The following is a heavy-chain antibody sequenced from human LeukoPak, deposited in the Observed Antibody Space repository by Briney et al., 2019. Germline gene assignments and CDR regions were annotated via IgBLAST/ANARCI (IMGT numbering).Heavy chain of an antibody. J-gene: IGHJ4*02. V-gene: IGHV1-18*01. Sequence: ASVKVSCKTSGYRFNAYGISWVRQAPGQGLEWMGWISGYNGNTNYGEKVQGRLTMTLDTSTTTAYMELSSLRSEDTAVHYCARVGSSGWYVDLEPSKLDSFDYWGQGTLVTVSS. CDR2: ISGYNGNT. CDR1: GYRFNAYG. CDR3: ARVGSSGWYVDLEPSKLDSFDY. D-gene: IGHD6-19*01.